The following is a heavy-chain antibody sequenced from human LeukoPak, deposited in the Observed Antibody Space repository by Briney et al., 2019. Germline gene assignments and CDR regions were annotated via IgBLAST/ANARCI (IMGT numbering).Heavy chain of an antibody. CDR3: AGGPSLIAY. CDR1: GGSISSYY. J-gene: IGHJ4*02. Sequence: SGTLSLTCAASGGSISSYYWSWVRQPPGKGLEWISSIYYSGSTEYNPSPKSRVTISLDASKKKFLLKLSSITAVATAVYYFAGGPSLIAYWGQASLVTVSS. CDR2: IYYSGST. D-gene: IGHD3-9*01. V-gene: IGHV4-59*01.